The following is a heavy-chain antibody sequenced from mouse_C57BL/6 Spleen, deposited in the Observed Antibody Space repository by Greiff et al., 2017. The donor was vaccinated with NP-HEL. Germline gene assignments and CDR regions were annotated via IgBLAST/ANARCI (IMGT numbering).Heavy chain of an antibody. D-gene: IGHD2-4*01. CDR3: AQGLRDLFAY. J-gene: IGHJ3*01. Sequence: QVQLQQSGAELVMPGASVKLSCKASGYTFTSYWMHWVKQRPGQGLEWIGEIDPSDSYTNYNQKFKGKSTLTVDKSSSTAYMQLSSLTSEDSAVYYCAQGLRDLFAYWGQGTLVTVSA. CDR1: GYTFTSYW. CDR2: IDPSDSYT. V-gene: IGHV1-69*01.